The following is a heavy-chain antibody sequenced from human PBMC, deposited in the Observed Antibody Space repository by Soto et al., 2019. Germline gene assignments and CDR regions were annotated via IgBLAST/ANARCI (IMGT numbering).Heavy chain of an antibody. CDR1: GGTFSSYA. CDR3: ARWHTIFGVVPTPWFDP. V-gene: IGHV1-69*13. CDR2: IIPIFGTA. Sequence: GASVKVSCKASGGTFSSYAISWVRQAPGQGLEWMGGIIPIFGTANYAQKFQGRVTITADESTSTAYMELSSLRSEDTAVYYCARWHTIFGVVPTPWFDPWGQGTLVTVSS. J-gene: IGHJ5*02. D-gene: IGHD3-3*01.